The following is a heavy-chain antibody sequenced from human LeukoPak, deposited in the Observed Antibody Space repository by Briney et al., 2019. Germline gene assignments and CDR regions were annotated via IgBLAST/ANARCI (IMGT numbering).Heavy chain of an antibody. CDR2: VNYIAST. V-gene: IGHV4-61*03. Sequence: PSETLSLTCTVSGGSVNSGSYYWSWIRQPPGKGLEWIGYVNYIASTNYNPSLKSRVTISVDASTGHFSLKLSSVTAADTAVYFCARQGYSSGWTGHFDYWGQGTLVTVSS. CDR1: GGSVNSGSYY. J-gene: IGHJ4*02. CDR3: ARQGYSSGWTGHFDY. D-gene: IGHD6-19*01.